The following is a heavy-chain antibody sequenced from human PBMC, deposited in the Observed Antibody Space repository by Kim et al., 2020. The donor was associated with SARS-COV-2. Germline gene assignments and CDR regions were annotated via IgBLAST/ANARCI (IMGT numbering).Heavy chain of an antibody. V-gene: IGHV3-53*01. CDR2: ISGDGKT. J-gene: IGHJ4*02. Sequence: GGSLRLSCAASGFAVSGKYMIWVRQAPGKALEWVSAISGDGKTSYADSVQGRFTISRDNSKNSLYLQINSLRAEDTAVYYCASSTLTPGGFDFWGQGTLV. CDR1: GFAVSGKY. D-gene: IGHD4-4*01. CDR3: ASSTLTPGGFDF.